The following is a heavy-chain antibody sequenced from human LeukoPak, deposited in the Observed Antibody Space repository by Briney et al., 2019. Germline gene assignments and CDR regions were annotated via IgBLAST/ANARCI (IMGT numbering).Heavy chain of an antibody. Sequence: GGSLRLSCAASGFTFSDNYMSWIRQAPGKGLEWVSFISISGATIHYADSVRGRLTISRDNAKNSLYLQMNSLRAKDTAMYYCARTIIGIYGSFEYYFDLWGQGTLVTVSS. CDR3: ARTIIGIYGSFEYYFDL. CDR2: ISISGATI. CDR1: GFTFSDNY. J-gene: IGHJ4*02. D-gene: IGHD3-16*01. V-gene: IGHV3-11*01.